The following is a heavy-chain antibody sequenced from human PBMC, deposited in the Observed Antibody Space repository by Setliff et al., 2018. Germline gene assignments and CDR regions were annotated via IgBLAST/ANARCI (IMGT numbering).Heavy chain of an antibody. D-gene: IGHD2-21*02. CDR2: IGHTGSI. Sequence: PSESLSLTCTVSGYSISSGYIWGWIRQPPGKGLEWVGNIGHTGSINYNPSLKSRLTISRDTSKNQVSLKLNSVTATDTAVYYCARDLGHGGDSDYWGQGILVTVSS. CDR3: ARDLGHGGDSDY. J-gene: IGHJ4*02. V-gene: IGHV4-38-2*02. CDR1: GYSISSGYI.